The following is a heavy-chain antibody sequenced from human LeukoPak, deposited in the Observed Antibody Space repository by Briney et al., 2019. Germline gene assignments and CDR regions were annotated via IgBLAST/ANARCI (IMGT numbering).Heavy chain of an antibody. D-gene: IGHD3-10*01. CDR2: ISAYNGNT. J-gene: IGHJ4*02. Sequence: GASVKVSCKASGYTFTSYGISWVRQAPGQGHEWMGWISAYNGNTNYAQKLQGRVTMTTDTSTSTAHMELRSLRSDDTAVYYCARDVGRWFGELLSYYFDYWGQGTLVTVSS. CDR1: GYTFTSYG. V-gene: IGHV1-18*01. CDR3: ARDVGRWFGELLSYYFDY.